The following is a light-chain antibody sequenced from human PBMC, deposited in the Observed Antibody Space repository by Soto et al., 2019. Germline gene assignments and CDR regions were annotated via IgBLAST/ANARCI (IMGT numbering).Light chain of an antibody. CDR3: QHSGNSPSFT. V-gene: IGKV3-20*01. CDR1: QSVNSDY. J-gene: IGKJ3*01. CDR2: GTF. Sequence: EIVLTQSPGTLSLSPGERATLSCRASQSVNSDYLAWYQQRPGQAPRLLIYGTFNRPTGIPDRFSGTQSGTDFTLTINKLEPEDLAVYYYQHSGNSPSFTFGPGTKVDIK.